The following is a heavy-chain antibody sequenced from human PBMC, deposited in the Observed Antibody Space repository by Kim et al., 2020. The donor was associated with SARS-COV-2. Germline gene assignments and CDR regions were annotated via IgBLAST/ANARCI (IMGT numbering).Heavy chain of an antibody. J-gene: IGHJ4*01. CDR3: ARIPLHSSGWYGTFDL. CDR2: VYYSGRT. D-gene: IGHD6-19*01. CDR1: GGSINSHY. V-gene: IGHV4-59*11. Sequence: SETLSLTCTVSGGSINSHYWTWLRQSPGRGLEWIGYVYYSGRTNYNPPLTSRVTVSVDTSKNQFFLDLNSVTAADTALYYCARIPLHSSGWYGTFDLWG.